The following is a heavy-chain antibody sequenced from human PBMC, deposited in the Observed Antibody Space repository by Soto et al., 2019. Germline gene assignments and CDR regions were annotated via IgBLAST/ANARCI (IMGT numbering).Heavy chain of an antibody. D-gene: IGHD6-19*01. CDR1: GFTFSSYA. Sequence: GGSLRLSCAASGFTFSSYAMSWVSQAPGKGLEWVSAISGSGGSTYYADSVKGRFTISRDNSKNTLYLQMNSLRAEDTAVYYCAKDQAQWLIPVDAFDIWGQGTMVTVSS. CDR2: ISGSGGST. J-gene: IGHJ3*02. CDR3: AKDQAQWLIPVDAFDI. V-gene: IGHV3-23*01.